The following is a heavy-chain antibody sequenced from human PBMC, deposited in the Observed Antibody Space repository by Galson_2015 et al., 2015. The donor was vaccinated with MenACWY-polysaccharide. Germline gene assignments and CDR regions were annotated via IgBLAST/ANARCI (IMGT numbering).Heavy chain of an antibody. CDR3: ARGRRDTAVAAPAAVLLDY. Sequence: SVKVSCKASGYTFSSYDINWVRPATGQRLEWMGWMNPNSGNTGYAQKFQGRVTMTRNTSISTAYMELSSLTSEDTAVYYCARGRRDTAVAAPAAVLLDYWGQGILVTVSS. CDR1: GYTFSSYD. J-gene: IGHJ4*02. D-gene: IGHD6-19*01. V-gene: IGHV1-8*01. CDR2: MNPNSGNT.